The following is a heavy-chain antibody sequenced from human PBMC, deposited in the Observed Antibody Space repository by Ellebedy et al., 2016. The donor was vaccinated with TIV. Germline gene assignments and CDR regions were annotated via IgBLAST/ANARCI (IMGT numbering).Heavy chain of an antibody. CDR1: GYSFTSYW. Sequence: GESLKISXKGSGYSFTSYWIGWVRQMPGKGLEWMGIIYPGDSDTRYSPSFQGQVTISADKSISTAYLQWSSLKASDTAMYYCARLPWDTALPYSVLFDYWGQGTLVTVSS. CDR2: IYPGDSDT. V-gene: IGHV5-51*01. J-gene: IGHJ4*02. CDR3: ARLPWDTALPYSVLFDY. D-gene: IGHD5-18*01.